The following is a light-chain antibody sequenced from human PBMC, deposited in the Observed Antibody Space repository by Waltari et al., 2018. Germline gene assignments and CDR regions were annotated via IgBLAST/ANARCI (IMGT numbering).Light chain of an antibody. Sequence: QSALTQPASVSGSPGQSIPISCTGTPCDIGSYKYVSWYQQHPGKAPKLIIYDVSHRPSGVSDRFSGSKSGNTASLTISGLRAEDEADYHCSSYSISSNYYVFGTGTTVTVL. V-gene: IGLV2-14*03. J-gene: IGLJ1*01. CDR2: DVS. CDR1: PCDIGSYKY. CDR3: SSYSISSNYYV.